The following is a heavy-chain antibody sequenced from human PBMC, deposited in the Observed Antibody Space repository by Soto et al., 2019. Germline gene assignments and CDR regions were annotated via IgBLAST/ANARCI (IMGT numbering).Heavy chain of an antibody. D-gene: IGHD3-3*01. V-gene: IGHV3-23*01. J-gene: IGHJ4*02. Sequence: WGSLRLSCAASGFTFSSYAMSWVRQAPGKGLEWVSAISGSGGSTYYADSVKGRFTISRDNSKNTLYLQMNSLRAEDTAVYYCAKDQSPWSGYYFDYWGQGTLVTVSS. CDR3: AKDQSPWSGYYFDY. CDR1: GFTFSSYA. CDR2: ISGSGGST.